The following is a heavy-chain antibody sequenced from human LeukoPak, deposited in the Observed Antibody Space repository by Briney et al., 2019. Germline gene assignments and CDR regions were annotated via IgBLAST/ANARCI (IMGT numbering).Heavy chain of an antibody. CDR3: ARRRVTSSGYYNFDY. D-gene: IGHD3-22*01. CDR1: GGSISSYY. Sequence: SETLSLTCTVSGGSISSYYWSWIRQPPGKGLEWIGYIYYSGSTNYNPSLKSRVTISVDTSKNQFSLKLSSVTAADTAVYYCARRRVTSSGYYNFDYWGQGTLVTVSS. CDR2: IYYSGST. V-gene: IGHV4-59*01. J-gene: IGHJ4*02.